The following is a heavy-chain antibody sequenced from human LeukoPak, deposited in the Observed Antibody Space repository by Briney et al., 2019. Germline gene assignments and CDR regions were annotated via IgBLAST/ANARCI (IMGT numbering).Heavy chain of an antibody. CDR1: GLTVSSNY. J-gene: IGHJ6*03. CDR3: ASSLYGDYYYYMDV. D-gene: IGHD4-17*01. Sequence: GGSLRLSCAASGLTVSSNYMSWVRQAPGKGLEWVSVIYSGGSTYYTDSVKGRFTISRDNSQSTLYLQMNSLRAEDTAVYYCASSLYGDYYYYMDVWGEGTTVTVSS. V-gene: IGHV3-66*02. CDR2: IYSGGST.